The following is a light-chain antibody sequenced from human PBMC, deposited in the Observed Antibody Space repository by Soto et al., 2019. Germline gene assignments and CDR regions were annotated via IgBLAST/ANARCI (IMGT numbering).Light chain of an antibody. J-gene: IGKJ5*01. CDR2: DAS. Sequence: IVLTQSPATLSLSPGERATLSCRASQSVSHYLAWYQQKPGQAPRLLIYDASNRATGIPARFSGSGSGTDFTLTISSLEPEDFAVYYCQQRSIWPPIIFGQGTRLEI. CDR3: QQRSIWPPII. V-gene: IGKV3-11*01. CDR1: QSVSHY.